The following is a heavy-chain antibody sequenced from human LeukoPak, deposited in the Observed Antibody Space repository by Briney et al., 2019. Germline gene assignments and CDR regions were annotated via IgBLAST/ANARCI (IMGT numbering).Heavy chain of an antibody. CDR2: IRPTGTNT. CDR3: AKLAFYETSAPLRDISF. V-gene: IGHV3-23*01. CDR1: GFPFNTYA. Sequence: PGGSLRLSCAASGFPFNTYAMSWVRQAPGKGLDYSSVIRPTGTNTYYASSVKGRFTISRDDSRTTVYLQMSSLRAEDTAIYYCAKLAFYETSAPLRDISFWGQGTLVTVSS. J-gene: IGHJ4*02. D-gene: IGHD3-3*02.